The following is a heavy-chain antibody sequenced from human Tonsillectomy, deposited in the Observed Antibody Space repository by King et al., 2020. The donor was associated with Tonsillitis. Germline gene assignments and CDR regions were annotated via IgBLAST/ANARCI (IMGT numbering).Heavy chain of an antibody. J-gene: IGHJ3*02. Sequence: QLVKSGAEVKKPGASVKVSCKVYGYTLTELSMHWVRQAPGKGLEWMGGFDPEDGETIYAQKFQGRVTMTEDTSTDTAYMELSSLRSEDTAVYYCATAGMGGHRPHDAFDIWGQGTMVTVSS. V-gene: IGHV1-24*01. CDR3: ATAGMGGHRPHDAFDI. D-gene: IGHD1-14*01. CDR2: FDPEDGET. CDR1: GYTLTELS.